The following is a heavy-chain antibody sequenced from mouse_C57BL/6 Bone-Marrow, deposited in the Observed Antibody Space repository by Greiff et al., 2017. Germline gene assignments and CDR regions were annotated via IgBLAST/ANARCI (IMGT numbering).Heavy chain of an antibody. D-gene: IGHD1-1*01. CDR1: GFNIKDDY. J-gene: IGHJ3*01. V-gene: IGHV14-4*01. CDR3: TFGSSFPFAY. CDR2: IDPANGDT. Sequence: DVKLQESGAELVRPGASVKLSCTASGFNIKDDYMPWVKQRPEQGLEWIGWIDPANGDTEYASKFQGKATITADTSSNTAYLQLSTLTSEDTAVYYCTFGSSFPFAYWGQGTLVTVSA.